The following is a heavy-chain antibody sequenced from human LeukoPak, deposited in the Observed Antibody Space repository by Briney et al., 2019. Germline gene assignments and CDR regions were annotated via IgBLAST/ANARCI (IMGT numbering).Heavy chain of an antibody. CDR1: GFTFSSYG. Sequence: PGGSLRLSCAASGFTFSSYGMHWVRQAPGKGLEWVAFIRYDGSNKYYADSVKGRFTISRDNSKNTLYLQMNSLRAEDTAVYYCAKDLVDIVVVPAALGDYWGQGTLVTVSS. CDR3: AKDLVDIVVVPAALGDY. D-gene: IGHD2-2*03. CDR2: IRYDGSNK. V-gene: IGHV3-30*02. J-gene: IGHJ4*02.